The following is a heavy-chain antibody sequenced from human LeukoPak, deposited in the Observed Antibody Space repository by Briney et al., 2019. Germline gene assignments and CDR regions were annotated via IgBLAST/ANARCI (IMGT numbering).Heavy chain of an antibody. Sequence: SQTLSLTCAISGDSVSSNSAAWNWIRQSPSRGLKWLGRTYYRSKWYNDYAVSVKSRITIKPDTSKNQFFMQLNSVTPEDTALYYCAKDIYYGSGWHYFDYWGQGTLVTVSS. V-gene: IGHV6-1*01. CDR1: GDSVSSNSAA. D-gene: IGHD3-10*01. CDR3: AKDIYYGSGWHYFDY. J-gene: IGHJ4*02. CDR2: TYYRSKWYN.